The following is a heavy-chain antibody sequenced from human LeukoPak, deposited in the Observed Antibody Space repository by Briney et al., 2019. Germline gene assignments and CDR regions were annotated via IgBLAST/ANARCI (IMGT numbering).Heavy chain of an antibody. J-gene: IGHJ5*02. CDR1: GGSISSGDYY. CDR2: IYYSGST. Sequence: PSETLSLTCTVSGGSISSGDYYWSWIRQPPGKGLEWIGYIYYSGSTYYNPSLKSRVTISVDTSKNQFSLKLSSVTAADTAVYYCARANRPIRYFDWPRPWFDPWGQGTLVTVSS. V-gene: IGHV4-30-4*08. CDR3: ARANRPIRYFDWPRPWFDP. D-gene: IGHD3-9*01.